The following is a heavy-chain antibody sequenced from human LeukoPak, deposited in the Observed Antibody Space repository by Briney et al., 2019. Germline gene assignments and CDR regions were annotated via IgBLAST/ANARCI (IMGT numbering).Heavy chain of an antibody. J-gene: IGHJ6*02. D-gene: IGHD2-8*01. V-gene: IGHV1-2*02. CDR3: ARVSYCTNGVCLYYYYYGMDV. CDR2: INPNSGGT. Sequence: ASVKVSCTASGYTVTGYYMHWVRQASGQGLEWMGWINPNSGGTNYAQKFQGRVTMTRDTSISTAYMELSRLRSDDTAVYYCARVSYCTNGVCLYYYYYGMDVWGQGTTVTVSS. CDR1: GYTVTGYY.